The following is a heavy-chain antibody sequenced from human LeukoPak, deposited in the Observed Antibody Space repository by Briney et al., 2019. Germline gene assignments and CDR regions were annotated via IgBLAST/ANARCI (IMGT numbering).Heavy chain of an antibody. D-gene: IGHD6-19*01. V-gene: IGHV3-9*01. CDR1: GFTFDDYA. CDR2: ISWNSGSI. J-gene: IGHJ1*01. Sequence: QPGGSLRLSCAASGFTFDDYAMHWVRQAPGKGLEWVSGISWNSGSIGYADSVKGRFTISRDNAKNSLYLQMNSLRAEDTAIYYCAKDHEGYSSGWYFRYFHHWGQGTLVTVSS. CDR3: AKDHEGYSSGWYFRYFHH.